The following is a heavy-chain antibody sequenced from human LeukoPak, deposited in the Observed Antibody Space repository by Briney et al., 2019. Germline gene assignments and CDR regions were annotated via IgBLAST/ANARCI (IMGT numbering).Heavy chain of an antibody. CDR3: GGVFDY. CDR1: GITLSNHW. CDR2: INSEGSGT. J-gene: IGHJ4*02. Sequence: GGSLRLSCAASGITLSNHWMHWVRQAPGKGLVWVSRINSEGSGTSYADSVKGRFTISRDNAKNTLFLKMNSLRVEDTAVYNCGGVFDYWGQGVLVTVSS. V-gene: IGHV3-74*01.